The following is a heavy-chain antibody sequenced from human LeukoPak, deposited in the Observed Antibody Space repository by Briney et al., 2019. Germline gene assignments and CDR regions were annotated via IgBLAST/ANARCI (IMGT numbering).Heavy chain of an antibody. CDR1: GGSTSNYY. CDR2: ISYRGST. J-gene: IGHJ4*02. Sequence: SETLSLTCIVSGGSTSNYYWSWIRQPPGKGLEYIGYISYRGSTNYNPDLRSRLAISVDTSKNKFSLMLSSVTAAATAVYYCARMKAGRLLYDYWGQGTLVTVSS. V-gene: IGHV4-59*08. D-gene: IGHD2-21*02. CDR3: ARMKAGRLLYDY.